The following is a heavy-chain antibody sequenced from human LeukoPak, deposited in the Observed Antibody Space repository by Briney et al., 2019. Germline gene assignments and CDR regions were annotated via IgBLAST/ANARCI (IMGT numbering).Heavy chain of an antibody. CDR2: INPNSGGT. J-gene: IGHJ4*02. D-gene: IGHD2-15*01. CDR3: ARGLEDGWPFDY. Sequence: GASVKVSCKASGYTFTGYYMHWVRQAPGQGLEWMGRINPNSGGTNYAEKFQGRVTMTRDTSISAAYMELSRLRSDDTAVYYCARGLEDGWPFDYWGQGTLVTVSS. CDR1: GYTFTGYY. V-gene: IGHV1-2*06.